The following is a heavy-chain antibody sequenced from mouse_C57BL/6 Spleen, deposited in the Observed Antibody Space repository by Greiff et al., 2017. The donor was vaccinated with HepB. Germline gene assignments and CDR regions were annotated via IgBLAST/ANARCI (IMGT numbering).Heavy chain of an antibody. J-gene: IGHJ2*01. CDR3: SGGIGIYYSTFLDY. CDR2: IDPNSGGT. D-gene: IGHD2-5*01. V-gene: IGHV1-72*01. CDR1: GYTFTSYW. Sequence: QVQLKESGAELVKPGASVNLSCKASGYTFTSYWMHWVKQRPGRGLEWIGRIDPNSGGTKYNEKFKSKATLTVDKPASTAYMQLSSLTTEDSAVYYGSGGIGIYYSTFLDYWGQGTTLTVSS.